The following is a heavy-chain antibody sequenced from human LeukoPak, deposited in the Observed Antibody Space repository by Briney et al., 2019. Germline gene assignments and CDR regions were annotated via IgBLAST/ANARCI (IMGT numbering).Heavy chain of an antibody. V-gene: IGHV4-61*01. CDR3: ARVPPGYCSSTSCYEWGRFDY. Sequence: SETLSLTCTASGGSVSSGSYYWSWIRQPPGKGLEWIGYIYYSGSTNYNPPLKSRVTISVDTSKNQFSLKLSSVTAADTAVYYCARVPPGYCSSTSCYEWGRFDYWGQGTLVTVSS. CDR1: GGSVSSGSYY. J-gene: IGHJ4*02. CDR2: IYYSGST. D-gene: IGHD2-2*01.